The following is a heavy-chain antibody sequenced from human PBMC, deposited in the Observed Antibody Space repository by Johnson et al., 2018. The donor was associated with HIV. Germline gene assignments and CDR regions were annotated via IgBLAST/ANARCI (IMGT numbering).Heavy chain of an antibody. J-gene: IGHJ3*02. V-gene: IGHV3-33*01. CDR3: ARAHDAFDI. CDR1: GFTFSSYG. CDR2: IWYDGRNK. Sequence: QVQLVESGGGVVQPGRSLRLSCAASGFTFSSYGMHWVRQAPGKGLERVAVIWYDGRNKYYADSVKGRFTISRDNSKNTLYLQMNSLRAEDTAVYYCARAHDAFDIWGQGTMVTVSS.